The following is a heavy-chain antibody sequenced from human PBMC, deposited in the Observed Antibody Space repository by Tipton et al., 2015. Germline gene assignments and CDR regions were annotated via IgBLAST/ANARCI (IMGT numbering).Heavy chain of an antibody. Sequence: VQLVQSGPEVKKPGESLKISCKGSGYTFTSYWIGWVRQMPGKGLEWMGMIYPGDTEARYSPSFQGQVTISADKSITNAYLQWSSLKASDTAMYYCARRIAAGTVYFDYWGQGTLVTVSS. CDR3: ARRIAAGTVYFDY. CDR2: IYPGDTEA. D-gene: IGHD6-13*01. CDR1: GYTFTSYW. V-gene: IGHV5-51*01. J-gene: IGHJ4*02.